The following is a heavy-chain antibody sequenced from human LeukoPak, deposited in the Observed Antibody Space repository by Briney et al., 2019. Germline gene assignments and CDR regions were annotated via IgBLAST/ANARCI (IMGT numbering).Heavy chain of an antibody. Sequence: GGSLRLSCAASGFTFSSYTMHWVRQAPGQGLEWVAVISYDGSNKYYADSVKGRFTISGDTSKNTLYLQMNSLRAEDTAVYYCARDCCSSTSCYTHYFDYWGQGTLVTVSS. CDR3: ARDCCSSTSCYTHYFDY. J-gene: IGHJ4*02. CDR2: ISYDGSNK. CDR1: GFTFSSYT. V-gene: IGHV3-30-3*01. D-gene: IGHD2-2*02.